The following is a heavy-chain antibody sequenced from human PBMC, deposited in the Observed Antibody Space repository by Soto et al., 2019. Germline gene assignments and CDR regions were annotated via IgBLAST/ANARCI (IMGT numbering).Heavy chain of an antibody. CDR2: IYYTGNT. V-gene: IGHV4-30-4*01. CDR1: GSSISGGDYY. D-gene: IGHD3-22*01. J-gene: IGHJ4*02. CDR3: ARATYDSSTYYLDY. Sequence: SETLSLTCTVSGSSISGGDYYWTWIRQPPGKGLEWIGSIYYTGNTYSNPSLESRLSISVDPSNNQFALRLTSVTAPDTAIYYCARATYDSSTYYLDYWGQGTLVTVSS.